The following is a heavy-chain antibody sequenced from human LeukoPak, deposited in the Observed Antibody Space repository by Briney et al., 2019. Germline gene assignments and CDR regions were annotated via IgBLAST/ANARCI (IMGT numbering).Heavy chain of an antibody. V-gene: IGHV1-46*01. CDR1: GYTFTGYY. D-gene: IGHD3-10*01. CDR2: INPSGGST. CDR3: TRGGHYYASGSYYIDY. J-gene: IGHJ4*02. Sequence: GASVKVSCKASGYTFTGYYMHWVRQAPGQGLEWMGIINPSGGSTSYAQKFQGRVTMTRDMSTSTVYMELSSLRSEDTAVYYCTRGGHYYASGSYYIDYWGQGTLVTVSS.